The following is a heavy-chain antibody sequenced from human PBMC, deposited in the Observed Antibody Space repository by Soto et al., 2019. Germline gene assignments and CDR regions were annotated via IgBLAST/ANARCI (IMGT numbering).Heavy chain of an antibody. V-gene: IGHV1-69*12. CDR1: GGSCSNYA. J-gene: IGHJ6*02. CDR2: IVPIFGTT. D-gene: IGHD6-19*01. Sequence: QVQLVQCGAEVKKPGSSVKVSCKVSGGSCSNYAIDWVRLAHGHGLEWMGGIVPIFGTTYYTQKFQGRATIIADDSTTTSYLEMSSMRSEDTAIYYCARVEAVAGLYNYHGLDVWGQGTAVTVSS. CDR3: ARVEAVAGLYNYHGLDV.